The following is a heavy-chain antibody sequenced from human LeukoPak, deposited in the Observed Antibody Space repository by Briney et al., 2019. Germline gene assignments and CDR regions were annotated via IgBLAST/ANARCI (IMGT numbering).Heavy chain of an antibody. CDR1: GFTFSSYS. Sequence: GGSLRLSCAASGFTFSSYSMNWVRQAPGKGLEWASAISGSGGSTYYADSVKGRFTISRDNSKNTLYLQMNSLRAEDTAVYYCAKDHFRIAVAGLFDYWAREPWSPSPQ. D-gene: IGHD6-19*01. CDR2: ISGSGGST. V-gene: IGHV3-23*01. J-gene: IGHJ4*02. CDR3: AKDHFRIAVAGLFDY.